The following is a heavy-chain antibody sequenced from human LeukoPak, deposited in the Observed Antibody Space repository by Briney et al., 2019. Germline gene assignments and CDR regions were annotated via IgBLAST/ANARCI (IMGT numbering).Heavy chain of an antibody. Sequence: ASVTVSCKASRYTFTDYYMHWVRQAPGQGLEWMGWINPNSGGTNYAQKFQGRVTMTRDTSISTAYMELSRLRSDDTAVYYCAGSTRGWFDPWGQGTLVTVSS. CDR3: AGSTRGWFDP. J-gene: IGHJ5*02. V-gene: IGHV1-2*02. D-gene: IGHD6-13*01. CDR1: RYTFTDYY. CDR2: INPNSGGT.